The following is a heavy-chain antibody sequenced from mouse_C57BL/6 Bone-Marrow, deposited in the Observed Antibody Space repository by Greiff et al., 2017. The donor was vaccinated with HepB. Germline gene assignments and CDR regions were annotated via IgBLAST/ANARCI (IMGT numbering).Heavy chain of an antibody. CDR3: ARRGNRYYFDY. CDR1: GFSLTSYG. J-gene: IGHJ2*01. V-gene: IGHV2-2*01. Sequence: QVQLQQSGPGLVQPSQSLSITCTVSGFSLTSYGVHWVRQSPGKGLEWLGVIWSGGSTDYNAAFISRLSISKDNSKCQVFFKMNSLQADDTAIYYCARRGNRYYFDYWGQGTTLTVSS. CDR2: IWSGGST. D-gene: IGHD2-1*01.